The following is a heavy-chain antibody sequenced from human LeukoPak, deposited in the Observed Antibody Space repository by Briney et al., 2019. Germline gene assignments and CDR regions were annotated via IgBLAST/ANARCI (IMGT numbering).Heavy chain of an antibody. Sequence: GGSLRLSCAAPGCTFSSYAMSWVRQAPGKGLEWVSAISGSGGSTYYADSVKGRFTISRDNSKNTLYLQMNSLRAEDTAVYYCAKSEYSSSWFGEYYFDYWGQGTLVTVSS. CDR1: GCTFSSYA. D-gene: IGHD6-13*01. CDR3: AKSEYSSSWFGEYYFDY. CDR2: ISGSGGST. J-gene: IGHJ4*02. V-gene: IGHV3-23*01.